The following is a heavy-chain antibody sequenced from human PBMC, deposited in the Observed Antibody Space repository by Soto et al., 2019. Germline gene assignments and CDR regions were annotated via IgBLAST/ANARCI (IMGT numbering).Heavy chain of an antibody. Sequence: QVQLVQSGAEVRKPGASVRLSCATSGYNFNQYYIHWVRQAPGQGLEWMGIINLRGGTTEYAHKFRGRVTVTGDTSTRTAYMELSSLRSEDTAVYFCARGPDDSDVPRWDYWRQGTLITVSS. D-gene: IGHD4-17*01. V-gene: IGHV1-46*02. J-gene: IGHJ4*02. CDR2: INLRGGTT. CDR1: GYNFNQYY. CDR3: ARGPDDSDVPRWDY.